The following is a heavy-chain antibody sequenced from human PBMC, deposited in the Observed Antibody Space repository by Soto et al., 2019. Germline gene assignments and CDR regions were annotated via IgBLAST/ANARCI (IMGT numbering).Heavy chain of an antibody. CDR2: INAGNGNT. Sequence: ASVKVSCKASGYTLTSYAMHWVRQAAGQGLEWMGWINAGNGNTKYSQKFQGRVTITRDTSASTAYMELSSLRSEDTAVYYCAMYYGAWCDYLLPYGMDVWGQGTTVTVSS. CDR3: AMYYGAWCDYLLPYGMDV. CDR1: GYTLTSYA. D-gene: IGHD3-3*01. V-gene: IGHV1-3*01. J-gene: IGHJ6*02.